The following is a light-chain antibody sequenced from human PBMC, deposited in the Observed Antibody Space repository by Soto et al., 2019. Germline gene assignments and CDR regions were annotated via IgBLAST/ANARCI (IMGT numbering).Light chain of an antibody. CDR3: QQHSNWPRT. CDR1: QSVSSY. V-gene: IGKV3-11*01. Sequence: EIVLTQSPATLSLSPGERATLSCRASQSVSSYLAWYHQKPGQAPRLLIYDASNRATGIPARFSGSGSGTDFTLTISSLEPEDFAVYYCQQHSNWPRTFGQGTKVDIK. CDR2: DAS. J-gene: IGKJ1*01.